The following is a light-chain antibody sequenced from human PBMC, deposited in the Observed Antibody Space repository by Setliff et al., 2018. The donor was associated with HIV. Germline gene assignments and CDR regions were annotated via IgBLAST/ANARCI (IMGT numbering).Light chain of an antibody. CDR2: EVS. CDR1: SSDVGSYNL. J-gene: IGLJ2*01. V-gene: IGLV2-23*02. CDR3: CSYAGSYTLL. Sequence: QSALSQPASVSGSPGQSNTISCTGTSSDVGSYNLVSWYQQRPGKTPKLMIYEVSKRPSGVSNRFSGSKSGNAASLTISGLQSEDEADYYCCSYAGSYTLLFGGGTK.